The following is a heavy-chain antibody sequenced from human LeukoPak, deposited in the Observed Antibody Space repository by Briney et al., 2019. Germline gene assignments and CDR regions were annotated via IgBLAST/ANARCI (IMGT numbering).Heavy chain of an antibody. D-gene: IGHD3-10*01. CDR3: ARAGRYVVRGVDGNMDV. Sequence: PGGSLRLSCAASGFTFSSYEMNWVRQAPGKGLEWVSYISSSGSTIYYADSVKGRFTISRDNAKNSLCLQMNSLRAEDTAVYYCARAGRYVVRGVDGNMDVWGKGTTVTVSS. V-gene: IGHV3-48*03. J-gene: IGHJ6*03. CDR2: ISSSGSTI. CDR1: GFTFSSYE.